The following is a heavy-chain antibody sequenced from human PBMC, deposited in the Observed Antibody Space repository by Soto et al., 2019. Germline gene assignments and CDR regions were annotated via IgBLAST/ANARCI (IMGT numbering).Heavy chain of an antibody. Sequence: PGESLKISCNGSGYSFTSYWISWVRQMPGKGLEWMGRIDPSDSYTNYSPSFQGHVTISADKSISTAYLQWSSLKASDTAMYYCAQTSCDYGDYVGCFYYYGMDVWGQGTTVTVSS. V-gene: IGHV5-10-1*01. CDR2: IDPSDSYT. J-gene: IGHJ6*02. D-gene: IGHD4-17*01. CDR1: GYSFTSYW. CDR3: AQTSCDYGDYVGCFYYYGMDV.